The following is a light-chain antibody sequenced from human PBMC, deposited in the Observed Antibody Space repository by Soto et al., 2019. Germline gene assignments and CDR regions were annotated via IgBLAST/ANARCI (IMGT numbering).Light chain of an antibody. CDR1: QTINNN. V-gene: IGKV3-15*01. Sequence: VMTQAPATLSVSPGERATLSCRASQTINNNVAWYQLKDGQVPRLVIYGASTRATDIPARFSGSGSGTEFTLTISSLESEDFAVYYCQQHHKWPRTFGPGTKVDIK. CDR3: QQHHKWPRT. CDR2: GAS. J-gene: IGKJ3*01.